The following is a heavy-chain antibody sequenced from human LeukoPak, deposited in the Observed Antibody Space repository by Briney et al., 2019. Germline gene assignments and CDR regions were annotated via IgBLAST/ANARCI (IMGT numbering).Heavy chain of an antibody. J-gene: IGHJ4*02. CDR3: ARVGGAGVRSPSSRLGKKGGGEY. D-gene: IGHD3-16*01. CDR2: IIPILGIA. V-gene: IGHV1-69*04. Sequence: ASVKVSCKASGGTFSSYAISWVRQAPGQGLEWMGRIIPILGIANYAQKFQGRVTITADKSTSTAYMELSSLRSEDTAVYYCARVGGAGVRSPSSRLGKKGGGEYWGQGTLVTVSS. CDR1: GGTFSSYA.